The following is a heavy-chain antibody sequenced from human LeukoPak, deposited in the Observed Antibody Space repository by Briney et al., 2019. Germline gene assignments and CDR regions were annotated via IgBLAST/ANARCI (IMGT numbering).Heavy chain of an antibody. CDR3: ARWVTRYGTTSDYDY. CDR1: GGSFSEYY. CDR2: INHSGST. Sequence: SETLSLTCAVSGGSFSEYYWTWIRQSPGKGLEWLGEINHSGSTNYNPSLESRITISVDTSKNQFSLKLTSMTAADSAVYYCARWVTRYGTTSDYDYWGQGALVTVSS. J-gene: IGHJ4*02. V-gene: IGHV4-34*01. D-gene: IGHD4-17*01.